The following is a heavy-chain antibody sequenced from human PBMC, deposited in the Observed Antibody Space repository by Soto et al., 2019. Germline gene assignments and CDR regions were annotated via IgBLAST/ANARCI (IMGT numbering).Heavy chain of an antibody. V-gene: IGHV1-2*04. CDR1: GYTFTGYY. CDR2: INPNSGGT. J-gene: IGHJ6*02. D-gene: IGHD6-6*01. Sequence: ASVKVSCKASGYTFTGYYMHWVRQAPGQGLEWMGWINPNSGGTNYAQKFQGWVTMTRDTSISTAYMELSRLRSDDTAVYYCARGPYIAPLAARPYYYYYGMDVWGQGTTVTVS. CDR3: ARGPYIAPLAARPYYYYYGMDV.